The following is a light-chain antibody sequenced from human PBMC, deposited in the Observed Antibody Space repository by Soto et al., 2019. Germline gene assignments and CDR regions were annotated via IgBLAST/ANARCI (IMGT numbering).Light chain of an antibody. CDR1: QSISSW. CDR3: QQNNSLWT. V-gene: IGKV1-5*03. J-gene: IGKJ1*01. Sequence: DIQMTQSPSTLSASVGDRVTITCRASQSISSWLAWYQQKPGKAPKLLIYKASSLESGVPSRFSGSGSGTEFTLSISSLQPDNFATYYCQQNNSLWTFGQGTKVEIK. CDR2: KAS.